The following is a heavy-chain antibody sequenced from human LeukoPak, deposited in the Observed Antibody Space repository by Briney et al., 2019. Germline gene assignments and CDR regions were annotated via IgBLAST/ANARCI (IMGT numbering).Heavy chain of an antibody. CDR1: GGSISSYY. J-gene: IGHJ4*02. D-gene: IGHD2-8*01. CDR2: IYYSGST. Sequence: PSETLSLTCTVSGGSISSYYWSWIRQPPGKGLEWIGYIYYSGSTNYNPSLKSRVTISVDTSKNQFSLKLSSVTAADTAVYYCASLGYCTNGVCYGYFDYWGQGTLVTVSS. CDR3: ASLGYCTNGVCYGYFDY. V-gene: IGHV4-59*08.